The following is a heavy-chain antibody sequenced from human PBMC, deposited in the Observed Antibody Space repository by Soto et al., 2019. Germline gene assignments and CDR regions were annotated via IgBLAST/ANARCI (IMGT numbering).Heavy chain of an antibody. Sequence: PSETLSLTCAVSGYSISSSNLWGWIRQPPGKGLEWIGYIYYSGTTYYNPSLKSRVTMSVDTSKNQFSLKLTSVTAVDTAVYYCARRESQGPIDYRGQGTLVTVSS. D-gene: IGHD1-26*01. CDR3: ARRESQGPIDY. CDR1: GYSISSSNL. J-gene: IGHJ4*02. V-gene: IGHV4-28*01. CDR2: IYYSGTT.